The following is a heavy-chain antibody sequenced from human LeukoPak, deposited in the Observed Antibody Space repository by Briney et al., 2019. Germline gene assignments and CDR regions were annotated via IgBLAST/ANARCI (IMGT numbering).Heavy chain of an antibody. CDR3: AKGEWGFDY. V-gene: IGHV3-23*01. D-gene: IGHD2-8*01. CDR2: ITNNGGST. J-gene: IGHJ4*02. Sequence: GGSLRLSCAASGFTFNTYVMSWVRQAPGKGLEWVSAITNNGGSTYYVDSVKGRFTISRDNSKNTVYLQMNSLRAEDTALYFCAKGEWGFDYWGQGTLVTVSS. CDR1: GFTFNTYV.